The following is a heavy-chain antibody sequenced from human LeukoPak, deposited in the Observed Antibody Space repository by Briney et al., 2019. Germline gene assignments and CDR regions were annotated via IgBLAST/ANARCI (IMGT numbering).Heavy chain of an antibody. CDR2: LYWDDDK. J-gene: IGHJ4*02. CDR1: GFSLSTSGGG. V-gene: IGHV2-5*02. CDR3: AHTGGGDLVPTTADY. D-gene: IGHD5-12*01. Sequence: GSGPTLVKPPQTLPLTCSFSGFSLSTSGGGVGWIPQPPRKALGWLSLLYWDDDKRYSPSLRSRLTITKDTSKNQVVLTMTNVDPVDSATYYCAHTGGGDLVPTTADYWGQGTLVTVSS.